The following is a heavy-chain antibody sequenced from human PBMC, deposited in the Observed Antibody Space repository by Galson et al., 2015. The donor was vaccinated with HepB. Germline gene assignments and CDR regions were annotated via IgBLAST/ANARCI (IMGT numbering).Heavy chain of an antibody. D-gene: IGHD6-19*01. Sequence: SLRLSCAASGFTFSSYAMHWVRQAPGKGLEWVAVISYDGSNKYYADSVKGRFTISRDNSKNTLYLQMNSLRAEDTAVYYCARDRDGSSGWYEGGDYWGQGTLVTVSS. CDR1: GFTFSSYA. CDR2: ISYDGSNK. J-gene: IGHJ4*02. V-gene: IGHV3-30-3*01. CDR3: ARDRDGSSGWYEGGDY.